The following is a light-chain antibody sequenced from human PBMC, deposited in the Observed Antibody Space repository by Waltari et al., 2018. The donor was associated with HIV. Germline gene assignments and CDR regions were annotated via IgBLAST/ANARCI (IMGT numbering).Light chain of an antibody. CDR3: VLYMGSGSWV. CDR1: SGSVSTSYY. Sequence: QTVVTQEPSFSVSPGGTVTLTCGLSSGSVSTSYYPSWYQQTPGQAPRPLIYSTNTLSSGVPDRFSGSILGNKAALTSTGAQADDESDYYCVLYMGSGSWVFGGGTKLTVL. V-gene: IGLV8-61*01. CDR2: STN. J-gene: IGLJ3*02.